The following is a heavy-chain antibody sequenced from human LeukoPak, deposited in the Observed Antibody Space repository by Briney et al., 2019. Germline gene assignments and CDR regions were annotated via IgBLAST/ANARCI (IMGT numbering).Heavy chain of an antibody. D-gene: IGHD3-22*01. J-gene: IGHJ4*02. CDR1: GYTFTSYG. CDR3: ARGIDTAMVTWEKDYYDSSGYHYFDY. CDR2: ISAYNGNT. V-gene: IGHV1-18*01. Sequence: GASVTVSCKASGYTFTSYGISWVRQAPGQGLEWMGWISAYNGNTNYAQKLQGRVTMTTDTSTSTAYMELRSLRSDDTAVYYCARGIDTAMVTWEKDYYDSSGYHYFDYWGQGTLVTVSS.